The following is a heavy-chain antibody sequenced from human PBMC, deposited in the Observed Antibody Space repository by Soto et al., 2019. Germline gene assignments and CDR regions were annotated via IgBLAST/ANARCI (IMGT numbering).Heavy chain of an antibody. CDR2: IYSSGST. CDR1: GGSISSGGYY. D-gene: IGHD5-18*01. V-gene: IGHV4-31*03. Sequence: QVQLQESGPGLVKPSQTLSLTCTVSGGSISSGGYYWSWIRQQPGKGLEWIGYIYSSGSTYYNPSLKSRVTISVDTAKNPCSLKLSSVTAADAAVYYCARVLRGSRKAIALKWFDPWGQGTLVTVSS. CDR3: ARVLRGSRKAIALKWFDP. J-gene: IGHJ5*02.